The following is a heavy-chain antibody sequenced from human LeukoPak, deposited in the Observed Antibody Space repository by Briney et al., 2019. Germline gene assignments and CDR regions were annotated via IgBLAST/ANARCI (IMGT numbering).Heavy chain of an antibody. Sequence: GGSLRLSCAASGFTFSGSAMHWVRQASGKGLEWVGRIRSKANSYATAYAASVKGRFTISRDDSKNTAYLQMNSLKTEDTAVYYCTSHHYLNYYCYGSSGYDAFDIWGQGTMVTVSS. J-gene: IGHJ3*02. CDR3: TSHHYLNYYCYGSSGYDAFDI. CDR2: IRSKANSYAT. D-gene: IGHD3-22*01. V-gene: IGHV3-73*01. CDR1: GFTFSGSA.